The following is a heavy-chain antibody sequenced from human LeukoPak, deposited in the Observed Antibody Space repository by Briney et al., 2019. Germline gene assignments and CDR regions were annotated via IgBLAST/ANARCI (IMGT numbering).Heavy chain of an antibody. D-gene: IGHD3-3*01. CDR3: TTDRFWSGYYLWSGKTNNWFDP. V-gene: IGHV3-11*01. CDR1: GFTFSDYY. CDR2: ISSSGSTI. J-gene: IGHJ5*02. Sequence: GGSLRLSCAASGFTFSDYYMSWIRQAPGKGLEWISYISSSGSTIYYADSVKGRFTISRDNAKNSLYLQMNSLKTEDTAVYYCTTDRFWSGYYLWSGKTNNWFDPWGQGTLVTVSS.